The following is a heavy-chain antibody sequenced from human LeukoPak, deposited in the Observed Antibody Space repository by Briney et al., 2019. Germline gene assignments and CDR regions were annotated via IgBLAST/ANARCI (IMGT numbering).Heavy chain of an antibody. CDR3: ARGRAGVAAAGLDY. D-gene: IGHD6-13*01. Sequence: PGRSLRLSCATSGFSFSMSAMHWVRLAPGKGLEWVAGISFDGANKFSGDSVKGRFSISRDNSKNSLYLQMNSLGLDDTAVYFCARGRAGVAAAGLDYWGQGTLVTVSS. V-gene: IGHV3-30*04. CDR1: GFSFSMSA. J-gene: IGHJ4*02. CDR2: ISFDGANK.